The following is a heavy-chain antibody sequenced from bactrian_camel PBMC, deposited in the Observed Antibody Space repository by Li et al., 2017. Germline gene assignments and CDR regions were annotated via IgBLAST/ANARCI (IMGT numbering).Heavy chain of an antibody. D-gene: IGHD3*01. J-gene: IGHJ4*01. CDR1: TPVAC. V-gene: IGHV3S1*01. CDR3: AILAPTGQADENNY. Sequence: HVQLVESGGGLVQPGGSLTLSCSASTPVACMGWFRQVPGKEREGVAAIYTVDGTAYYDDSVKGRFTLSRDNAKNTMWLQMNSLKTEDTAMYYCAILAPTGQADENNYWGQGTQVTVS. CDR2: IYTVDGTA.